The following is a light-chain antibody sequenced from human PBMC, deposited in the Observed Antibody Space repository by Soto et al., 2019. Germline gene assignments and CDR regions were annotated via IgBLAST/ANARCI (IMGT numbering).Light chain of an antibody. CDR2: GAS. J-gene: IGKJ4*01. Sequence: DIQMPQSPSSVSASIGDTVTITCRASQDISTLLAWYQQKPGKAPKLLIYGASTLESGVPSRFSGRGSGTDFTRTISSLQPEDFATYFCQQADSFPLTFGGGTKVEIK. CDR3: QQADSFPLT. CDR1: QDISTL. V-gene: IGKV1D-12*01.